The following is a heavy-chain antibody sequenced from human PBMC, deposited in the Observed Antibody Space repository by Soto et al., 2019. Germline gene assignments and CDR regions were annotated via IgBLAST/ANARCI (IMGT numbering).Heavy chain of an antibody. J-gene: IGHJ5*02. V-gene: IGHV1-3*01. Sequence: ASVKVSCKASGYTFTGYTMNWVRQAPGQRLEWMGWINPDNGNTKSSQKFQDRVIITRDTSASTAYMDLSSLRSEDMAVYYCARGIATGQLDPWGQGTLVTVSS. D-gene: IGHD2-15*01. CDR3: ARGIATGQLDP. CDR1: GYTFTGYT. CDR2: INPDNGNT.